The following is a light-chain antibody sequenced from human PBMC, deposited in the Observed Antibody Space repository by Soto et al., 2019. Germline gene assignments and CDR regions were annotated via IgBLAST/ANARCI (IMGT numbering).Light chain of an antibody. V-gene: IGLV4-60*02. CDR2: LEGSGSY. CDR1: RRHSSYI. CDR3: ETWDSNIHWV. Sequence: QLVLTQSSAASASLGSSVKLTCTLSRRHSSYIIAWHQQQPGKAPRYLMKLEGSGSYNKGSGVPDRFSGSSSGADRYLTISNLQFEDEADYYCETWDSNIHWVFGGGTKVTVL. J-gene: IGLJ3*02.